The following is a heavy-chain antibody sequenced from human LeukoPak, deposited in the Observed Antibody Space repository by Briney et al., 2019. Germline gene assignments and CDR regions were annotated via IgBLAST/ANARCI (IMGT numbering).Heavy chain of an antibody. J-gene: IGHJ5*02. CDR2: IHYTGST. CDR3: ARGGYYGSGNDFRFDP. V-gene: IGHV4-59*01. Sequence: KSSETLSLTCTVSGGSIGSYYWSWIRQSPGKGLECIGYIHYTGSTNYNPSLKSRVTISVETSKNQFSLKLKSVTAADTAVYYCARGGYYGSGNDFRFDPWGQGTLVTVSS. D-gene: IGHD3-10*01. CDR1: GGSIGSYY.